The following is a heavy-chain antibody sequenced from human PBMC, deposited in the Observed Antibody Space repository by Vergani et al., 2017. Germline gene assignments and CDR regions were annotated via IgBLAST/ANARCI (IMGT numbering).Heavy chain of an antibody. D-gene: IGHD1-1*01. CDR2: IYPADSDT. CDR3: ARHTTYTDS. Sequence: EVELVQSGPDMRKPGESLKISCKGSEYSFGNYWIGWVRQMPGKCLEWMGIIYPADSDTRYSPSFQGQVTISADKSISTAFLQWDSLKASDTALYYCARHTTYTDSWGQGTLVTVSS. V-gene: IGHV5-51*01. J-gene: IGHJ4*02. CDR1: EYSFGNYW.